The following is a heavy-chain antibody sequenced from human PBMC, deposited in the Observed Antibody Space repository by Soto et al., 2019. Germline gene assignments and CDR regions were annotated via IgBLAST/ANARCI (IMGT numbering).Heavy chain of an antibody. CDR1: GFTFSSYG. D-gene: IGHD3-3*01. J-gene: IGHJ6*02. V-gene: IGHV3-33*01. CDR2: IWYDGSNK. Sequence: GGSLRLSCAASGFTFSSYGMHWVRQAPGKGLEWVAVIWYDGSNKYYADSVKGRFTISRDNSKNTLYLQMNSLRAEDTAVYYCARPTKRAGDFYGMDVWGQGTTVTVSS. CDR3: ARPTKRAGDFYGMDV.